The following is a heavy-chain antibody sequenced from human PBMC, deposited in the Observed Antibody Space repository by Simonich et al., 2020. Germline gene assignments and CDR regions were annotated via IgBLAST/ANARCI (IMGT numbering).Heavy chain of an antibody. CDR1: GGSISSSSYY. CDR2: IYYRWRT. CDR3: ARWAYSSSYFDY. D-gene: IGHD6-6*01. Sequence: QMQLQESGPGLVKPSETLSLTCTVSGGSISSSSYYWGWIRQPPGKGLEWIGSIYYRWRTNYNPYLKSRVTITVDTSKNQFSLKLGSVTAADTAVYYCARWAYSSSYFDYWGQGTLVTVSS. J-gene: IGHJ4*02. V-gene: IGHV4-39*01.